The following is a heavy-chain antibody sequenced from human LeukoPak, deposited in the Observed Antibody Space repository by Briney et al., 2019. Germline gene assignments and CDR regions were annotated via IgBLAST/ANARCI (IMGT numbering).Heavy chain of an antibody. D-gene: IGHD4-17*01. CDR3: AKGPPTVTTGYYGMGV. CDR2: ISGSGGST. J-gene: IGHJ6*02. CDR1: GFTFSSYA. Sequence: GGSLRLSCAASGFTFSSYAMSWVRQAPGKGLEWVSAISGSGGSTYYADSVKGRFTISRDNSKNTLYLQMNSLRAEDTAVYYCAKGPPTVTTGYYGMGVWGQGTTVTVSS. V-gene: IGHV3-23*01.